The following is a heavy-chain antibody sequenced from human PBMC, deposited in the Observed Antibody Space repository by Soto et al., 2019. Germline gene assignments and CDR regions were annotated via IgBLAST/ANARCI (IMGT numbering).Heavy chain of an antibody. V-gene: IGHV3-23*01. CDR1: GFSFSEYS. J-gene: IGHJ6*02. CDR2: ISGDTATT. CDR3: AKPLQQWLLQGSGVDV. D-gene: IGHD6-19*01. Sequence: EVQLLESGGGLVQPGGSLRLSCAASGFSFSEYSMSWVRKAPGKGLQWVSAISGDTATTHYADSVKGRFTISRDNSRDTLYLQMNSLRVEDTAIYYCAKPLQQWLLQGSGVDVWGQGTTVTVSS.